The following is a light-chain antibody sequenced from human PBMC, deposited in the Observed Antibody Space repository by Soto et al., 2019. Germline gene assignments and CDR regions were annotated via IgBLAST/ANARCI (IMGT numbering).Light chain of an antibody. CDR1: QSVSDS. V-gene: IGKV1-5*01. CDR3: QQYDYSRT. CDR2: DVS. Sequence: DIQMTQSPSSLSASVGDRVTITCRASQSVSDSLAWYQVKPGEAPKLLIFDVSNLETGVPSRFSGSGSGTEFSLTIRGLQPDDFATYYCQQYDYSRTFGHGTKVDIK. J-gene: IGKJ1*01.